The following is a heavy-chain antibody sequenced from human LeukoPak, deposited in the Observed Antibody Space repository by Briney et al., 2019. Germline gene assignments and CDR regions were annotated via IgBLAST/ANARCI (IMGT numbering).Heavy chain of an antibody. J-gene: IGHJ4*02. Sequence: SETLSLTCAVYGGSFSGYYWSWIRQPPGKGLEWIGEINHSGSTNYNPSLKSRVTISVDTSKNQFSLKLSSVTAADTAVYYCARDSVVVPGGNDYWGQGTLVTVSS. CDR2: INHSGST. CDR3: ARDSVVVPGGNDY. D-gene: IGHD2-15*01. CDR1: GGSFSGYY. V-gene: IGHV4-34*01.